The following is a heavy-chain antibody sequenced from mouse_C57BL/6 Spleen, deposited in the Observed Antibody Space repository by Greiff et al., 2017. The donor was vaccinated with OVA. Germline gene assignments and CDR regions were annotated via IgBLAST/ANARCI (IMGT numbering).Heavy chain of an antibody. Sequence: VKLQESGAELVKPGASVKLSCKASGYTFTSYWMQWVKQRPGQGLEWIGEIDPSDSYTNYNQKFKGKATLTVDTSSSTAYMQLSSLTSEDSAVYYCARKDYGYDGAWFAYWGQGTLVTVSA. CDR3: ARKDYGYDGAWFAY. J-gene: IGHJ3*01. D-gene: IGHD2-2*01. CDR2: IDPSDSYT. CDR1: GYTFTSYW. V-gene: IGHV1-50*01.